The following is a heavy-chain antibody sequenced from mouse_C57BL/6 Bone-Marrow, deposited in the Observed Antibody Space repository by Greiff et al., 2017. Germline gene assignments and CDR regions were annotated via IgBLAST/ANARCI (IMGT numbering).Heavy chain of an antibody. V-gene: IGHV5-15*01. D-gene: IGHD2-3*01. J-gene: IGHJ4*01. CDR1: GFTFSDYG. Sequence: EVKLMESGGGLVQPGGSLKLSCAASGFTFSDYGMAWVRQAPRKGPEWVAFISNLAYSIYYADTVTGRFTISRENAKNTLYLEMSSLRSEDTAMYYCARHDDYYAMYYWGQGTAVTVSA. CDR2: ISNLAYSI. CDR3: ARHDDYYAMYY.